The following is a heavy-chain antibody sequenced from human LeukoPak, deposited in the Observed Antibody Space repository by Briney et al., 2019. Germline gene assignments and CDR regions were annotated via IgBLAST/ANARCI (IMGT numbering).Heavy chain of an antibody. D-gene: IGHD3-3*01. J-gene: IGHJ3*02. Sequence: GESLKISCKGSGYSFTSYWIGWVRQMPGKGLEWMGLIYPGDSDIRYSPSFQGQVTISADKSISTAYLQWSSLKASDTAMYYCARCRGYDFWSGFHAFDIWGQGTMVTVSP. CDR3: ARCRGYDFWSGFHAFDI. V-gene: IGHV5-51*01. CDR2: IYPGDSDI. CDR1: GYSFTSYW.